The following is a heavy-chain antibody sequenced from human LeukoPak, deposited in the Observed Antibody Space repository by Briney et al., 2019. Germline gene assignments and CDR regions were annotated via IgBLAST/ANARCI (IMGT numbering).Heavy chain of an antibody. V-gene: IGHV1-8*01. Sequence: ASVKVSCKASGYTFTTNDINWVRQVTGQGLEWMGWMHPNGGNTGYTQKFQGRVTMTRNTSISTAYMELSSLRSEDTAVYYCARGRGSGHKENWFDPWGQGTLVTVSS. CDR1: GYTFTTND. D-gene: IGHD6-19*01. J-gene: IGHJ5*02. CDR3: ARGRGSGHKENWFDP. CDR2: MHPNGGNT.